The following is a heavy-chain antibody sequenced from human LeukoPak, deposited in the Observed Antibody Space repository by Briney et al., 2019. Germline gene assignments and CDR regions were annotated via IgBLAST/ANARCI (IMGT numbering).Heavy chain of an antibody. D-gene: IGHD3-10*01. Sequence: PGGSLRLSCAAAGFTFSSYAMHWVRQAPGKGLEYVSAISSNGGSTYYANSVKGRFTISRDNSKNTLYLQMGSLRAEDMAVYYCARELPPSPGTWYYYGSGPFDPWGQGTLVTVSS. CDR3: ARELPPSPGTWYYYGSGPFDP. J-gene: IGHJ5*02. CDR2: ISSNGGST. CDR1: GFTFSSYA. V-gene: IGHV3-64*01.